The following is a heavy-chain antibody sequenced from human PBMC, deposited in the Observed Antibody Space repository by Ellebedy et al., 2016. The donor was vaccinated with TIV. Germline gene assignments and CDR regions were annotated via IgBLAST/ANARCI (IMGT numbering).Heavy chain of an antibody. J-gene: IGHJ4*02. D-gene: IGHD4-17*01. Sequence: SVKVSXKTSGGTFSTYAIAWVRQAPGQGLEWIGGIIPTFRTANHAQKFQGRVTINADESTSTAYMEVASLRFEDTAVYYCARPSIDYGDYAYEFWGQGTLVTVSS. CDR1: GGTFSTYA. V-gene: IGHV1-69*13. CDR2: IIPTFRTA. CDR3: ARPSIDYGDYAYEF.